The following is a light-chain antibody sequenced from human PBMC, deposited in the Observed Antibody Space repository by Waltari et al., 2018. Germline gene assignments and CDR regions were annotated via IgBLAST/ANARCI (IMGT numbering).Light chain of an antibody. V-gene: IGKV3-15*01. CDR1: QSVSSN. Sequence: EIVMTQSPATLSVSPGDTASLSCRASQSVSSNLAWYQQKPGQAPRLLIYGAYPSATGTPARFSGSGSGTAFPLTISSLQSEAFAFYYCQQYNNWPPYTFGQGTKLEIK. CDR2: GAY. J-gene: IGKJ2*01. CDR3: QQYNNWPPYT.